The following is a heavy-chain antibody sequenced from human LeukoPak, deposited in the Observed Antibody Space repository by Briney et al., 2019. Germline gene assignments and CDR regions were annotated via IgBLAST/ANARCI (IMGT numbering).Heavy chain of an antibody. D-gene: IGHD5-18*01. Sequence: PGGSLRLSCAASGFTFSSYAMHWVRQAPGKGLEWVAVISYDGSNKYYADSVKGRFTISRDNSKNTLYLQMNSLRAEDTAVYYCARDKGQVQLWSLGFDYWGQGTLVTVSS. J-gene: IGHJ4*02. CDR3: ARDKGQVQLWSLGFDY. CDR2: ISYDGSNK. CDR1: GFTFSSYA. V-gene: IGHV3-30-3*01.